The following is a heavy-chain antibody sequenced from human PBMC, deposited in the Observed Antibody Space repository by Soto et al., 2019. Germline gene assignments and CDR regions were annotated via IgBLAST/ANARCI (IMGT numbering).Heavy chain of an antibody. Sequence: QVQLVQSGAEVKKPGASVKVSCKASGYTFTSYGISWVRQAPGQGLEWMGWISAYNGNTNYAQKLQGRVTMTTDTTTSTASMELRSLRSDDTAVYYCAREGEHCSGGSCYAPYWGQGTLVTVSS. CDR1: GYTFTSYG. CDR3: AREGEHCSGGSCYAPY. J-gene: IGHJ4*02. V-gene: IGHV1-18*01. CDR2: ISAYNGNT. D-gene: IGHD2-15*01.